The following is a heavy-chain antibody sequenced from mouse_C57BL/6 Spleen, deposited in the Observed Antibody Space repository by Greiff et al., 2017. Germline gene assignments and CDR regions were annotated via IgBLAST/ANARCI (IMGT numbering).Heavy chain of an antibody. V-gene: IGHV1-69*01. CDR2: IDPSDSYT. CDR3: ARGGRSNWYFDV. J-gene: IGHJ1*03. CDR1: GYTFTSYW. Sequence: VQLQQSGAELVMPGASVKLSCKASGYTFTSYWMHWVKQRPGQGLEWIGEIDPSDSYTNYNQKFKGKSTLTVDKSSSTAYMQLSSLTSEDSAVYYCARGGRSNWYFDVWGTGTTVTVSS. D-gene: IGHD1-1*01.